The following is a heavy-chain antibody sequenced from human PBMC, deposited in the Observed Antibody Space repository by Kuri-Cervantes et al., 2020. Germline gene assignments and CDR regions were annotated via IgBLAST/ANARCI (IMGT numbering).Heavy chain of an antibody. CDR2: ISSSGSTI. D-gene: IGHD2-15*01. CDR1: GFTFSDYY. CDR3: AQGHCSGGSCPISYFDY. J-gene: IGHJ4*02. V-gene: IGHV3-11*01. Sequence: GESLKISCTASGFTFSDYYMSWIRQAPGKRLEWVSYISSSGSTIYYADSVKGRFTISRDNAKNSLYLQMNSLRAEDTAVYYCAQGHCSGGSCPISYFDYWGQGTLVTVSS.